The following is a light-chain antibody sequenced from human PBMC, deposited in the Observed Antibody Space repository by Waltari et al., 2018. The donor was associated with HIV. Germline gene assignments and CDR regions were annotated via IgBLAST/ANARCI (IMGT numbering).Light chain of an antibody. Sequence: QAVVTQEPSLTVSPGGTVTLTCGSSTGAVTSRHSPYLFQQRPGQAPRTLIHDTSNKHSWTPARFSGSLLGGKAALTLSGAQPEDEAEYYCLLSYGGPRVFGGGTKLTVL. J-gene: IGLJ2*01. CDR3: LLSYGGPRV. V-gene: IGLV7-46*01. CDR1: TGAVTSRHS. CDR2: DTS.